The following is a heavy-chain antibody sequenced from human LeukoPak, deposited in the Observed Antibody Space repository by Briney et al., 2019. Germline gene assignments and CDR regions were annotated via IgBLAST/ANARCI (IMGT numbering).Heavy chain of an antibody. CDR1: GGSISSSSYY. CDR2: IYYSGST. D-gene: IGHD3-22*01. CDR3: ARDRKMYYYDSSGYYMVPFDY. Sequence: SETLSLTCTVSGGSISSSSYYWGWIRQPPGKGLEWIGSIYYSGSTYYNPSLKSRVTISVDTSKNQFSLKLSSVTAADTAVYYCARDRKMYYYDSSGYYMVPFDYWGQGTLVTVSS. V-gene: IGHV4-39*07. J-gene: IGHJ4*02.